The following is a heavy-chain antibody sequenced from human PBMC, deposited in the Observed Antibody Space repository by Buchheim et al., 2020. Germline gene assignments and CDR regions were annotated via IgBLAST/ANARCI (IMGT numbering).Heavy chain of an antibody. Sequence: QVQLVESGGGVVQPGRSLRLSCAASGFTFSSYGMHWVRQAPGKGLEWVAVISYDGSNKYYADSVKGRFTISRDNSKNTLYLQMNSLRAEDTAVYYCARTKIEATITDYWGQGTL. CDR1: GFTFSSYG. CDR2: ISYDGSNK. J-gene: IGHJ4*02. V-gene: IGHV3-30*03. CDR3: ARTKIEATITDY. D-gene: IGHD5-12*01.